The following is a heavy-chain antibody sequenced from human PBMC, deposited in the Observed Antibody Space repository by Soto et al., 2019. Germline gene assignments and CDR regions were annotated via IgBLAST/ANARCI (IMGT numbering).Heavy chain of an antibody. CDR2: IYPRDSDS. CDR3: ARRLKDCGVSPCVSLYGMDV. D-gene: IGHD2-21*01. J-gene: IGHJ6*02. V-gene: IGHV5-51*01. Sequence: EVQLVQSGAEVKKPGESLMISWQNSGYTFNTYWIDWVRQTPGKGLEWMGSIYPRDSDSRYSPSFHGQVAISADKSTTTAYLQLRVLKASDTATYYCARRLKDCGVSPCVSLYGMDVWGQGTAVTV. CDR1: GYTFNTYW.